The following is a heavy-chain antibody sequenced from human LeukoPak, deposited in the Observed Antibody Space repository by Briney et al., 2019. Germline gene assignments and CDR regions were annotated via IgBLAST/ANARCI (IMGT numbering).Heavy chain of an antibody. CDR1: GGSISSSSYY. CDR2: IYYSGST. D-gene: IGHD5-18*01. J-gene: IGHJ4*02. CDR3: ARDSLQLWSHFDY. Sequence: SETLSLTCTVSGGSISSSSYYWGWIRQPPGKGLEWIGSIYYSGSTYYNPSLKSRVTISVDTSKNQFSLKLSSVTVADTAVYYCARDSLQLWSHFDYWGQGTLVTVSS. V-gene: IGHV4-39*07.